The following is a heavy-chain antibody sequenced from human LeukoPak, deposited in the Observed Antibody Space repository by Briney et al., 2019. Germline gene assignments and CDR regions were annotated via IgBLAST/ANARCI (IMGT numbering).Heavy chain of an antibody. CDR2: INPNSGGT. Sequence: GASVKVSCKASGYTFTDYYMHWVRQAPGQGLEWMGWINPNSGGTNYAQKFQGRVTMTRDTSISTAYMELSSLRSEDTAVYYCARDRPGRYCSTTSCYNASPFDPWGQGTLVTVS. CDR1: GYTFTDYY. D-gene: IGHD2-2*02. V-gene: IGHV1-2*02. J-gene: IGHJ5*02. CDR3: ARDRPGRYCSTTSCYNASPFDP.